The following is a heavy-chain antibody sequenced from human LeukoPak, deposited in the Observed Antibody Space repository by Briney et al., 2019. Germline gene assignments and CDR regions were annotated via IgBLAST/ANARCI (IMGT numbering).Heavy chain of an antibody. J-gene: IGHJ6*02. CDR1: GFTFSSYE. D-gene: IGHD2-2*02. V-gene: IGHV3-48*03. CDR3: ARESLYRNYYYGMDV. Sequence: GGFLRLSCAASGFTFSSYEMNWVRQAPGKGPEWVSYISSSGSTIYYADSVKGRFTISRDNAKNSLYLQMNSLRAEDTAVYYCARESLYRNYYYGMDVWGQGTTVTVSS. CDR2: ISSSGSTI.